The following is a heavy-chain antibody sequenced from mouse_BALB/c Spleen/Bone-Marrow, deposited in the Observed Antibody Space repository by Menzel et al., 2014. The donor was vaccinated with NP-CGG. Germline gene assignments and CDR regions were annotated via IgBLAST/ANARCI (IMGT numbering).Heavy chain of an antibody. CDR3: ASYYDYDGRGY. D-gene: IGHD2-4*01. CDR2: IYPGDGDT. Sequence: VQLQQSGAELARPGASVKLSCKASGYTFTSYWMQWVKQSPGQGLEWIGAIYPGDGDTKYTQKFKGKATLTADKSSSTAYMQLSSLASEDSAVYYCASYYDYDGRGYWGQGTTLTVSS. CDR1: GYTFTSYW. V-gene: IGHV1-87*01. J-gene: IGHJ2*01.